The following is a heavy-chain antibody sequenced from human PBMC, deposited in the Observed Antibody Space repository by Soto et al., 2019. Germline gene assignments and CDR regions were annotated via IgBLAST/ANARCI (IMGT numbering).Heavy chain of an antibody. CDR3: ARMNVDSYQFSDAMDF. Sequence: QVTLKESGPALVKPTETLTLTCTVSGFSLTTGKMGVSWFRQPPGKALEWLAHIFSDNERSYSTSLQGRLTISKDTSGCQVGLSMTNVDPVDTATCYCARMNVDSYQFSDAMDFWGQGTTVTVSS. V-gene: IGHV2-26*01. CDR2: IFSDNER. J-gene: IGHJ6*02. D-gene: IGHD4-17*01. CDR1: GFSLTTGKMG.